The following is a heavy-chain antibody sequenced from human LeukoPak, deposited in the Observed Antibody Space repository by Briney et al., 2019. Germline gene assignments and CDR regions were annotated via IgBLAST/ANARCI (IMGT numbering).Heavy chain of an antibody. Sequence: GGSLRLSCAASGFTFSSYAMNWVRQAPGKGLEWVANIKQDGSEKYYVDSVKGRFTISRDNAKNSLYLQMNSLRAEDTAVYYCAKLNTTVAFDYWGQGTLVTVSS. J-gene: IGHJ4*02. CDR2: IKQDGSEK. CDR3: AKLNTTVAFDY. CDR1: GFTFSSYA. D-gene: IGHD4-11*01. V-gene: IGHV3-7*01.